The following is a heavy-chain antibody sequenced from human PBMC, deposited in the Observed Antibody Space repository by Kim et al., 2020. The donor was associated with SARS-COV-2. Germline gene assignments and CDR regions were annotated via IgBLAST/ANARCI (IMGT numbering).Heavy chain of an antibody. CDR2: T. J-gene: IGHJ4*02. Sequence: TNYADSVKGRFTISRYNARNTLYLHMDSLRVEDTAIYYCARAGANWKIDFWGQGTQVTVSS. CDR3: ARAGANWKIDF. V-gene: IGHV3-74*01. D-gene: IGHD1-20*01.